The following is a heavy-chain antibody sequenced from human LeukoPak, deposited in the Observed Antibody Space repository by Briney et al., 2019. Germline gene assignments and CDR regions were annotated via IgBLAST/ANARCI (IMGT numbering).Heavy chain of an antibody. D-gene: IGHD1-26*01. V-gene: IGHV4-59*02. Sequence: PSETLSLTCTVPGGSGNSYYWSWIRQPPGKGLEWIGYIYYSGSTNYNPSLKSRVTISVDTPRNQFSLKLSSVTAADTAVYYCARGRGSYSQAFDIWGQGTMVTVSS. CDR3: ARGRGSYSQAFDI. J-gene: IGHJ3*02. CDR1: GGSGNSYY. CDR2: IYYSGST.